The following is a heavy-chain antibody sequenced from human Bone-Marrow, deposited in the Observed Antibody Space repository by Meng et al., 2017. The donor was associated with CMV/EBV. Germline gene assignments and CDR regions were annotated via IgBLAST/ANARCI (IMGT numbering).Heavy chain of an antibody. Sequence: ASVKVSCKASGYTFTGYYMHWVRQAPGQGLEWMGWINPNSGNTNYAQKFQGRVTMTRDTSISTAYMELSRLRSDDTAVYYCARGGVTYYYDSSYFSYWGQGTLVTVSS. CDR2: INPNSGNT. CDR1: GYTFTGYY. CDR3: ARGGVTYYYDSSYFSY. J-gene: IGHJ4*02. V-gene: IGHV1-2*02. D-gene: IGHD3-22*01.